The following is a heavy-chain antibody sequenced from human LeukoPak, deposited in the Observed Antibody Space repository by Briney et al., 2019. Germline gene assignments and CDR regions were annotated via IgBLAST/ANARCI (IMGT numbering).Heavy chain of an antibody. J-gene: IGHJ6*02. CDR2: IYYSGST. CDR1: GGSISSYY. V-gene: IGHV4-59*08. CDR3: ARVGYCSSTSCYVYYGMGV. D-gene: IGHD2-2*01. Sequence: SETLSLTCTVSGGSISSYYWSWIRQPPGKGLEWIGYIYYSGSTNYNPSLKSRVTISVDTSKNQFSLKLSSVTAADTAVYYCARVGYCSSTSCYVYYGMGVWGQGTTVTVSS.